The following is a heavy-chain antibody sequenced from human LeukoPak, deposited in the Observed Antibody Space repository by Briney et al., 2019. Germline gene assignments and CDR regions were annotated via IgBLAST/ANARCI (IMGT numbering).Heavy chain of an antibody. V-gene: IGHV1-2*02. D-gene: IGHD6-13*01. Sequence: ASVKVSCKASGYTFTGYYMHWVRQAPGQGLEWMGWINPNSGGTNYAQKFQGRVTMTRDTSISTAYMELSRLRSDDTAVYYCARDRGSSWTFDPWGQGTLVTVSS. CDR2: INPNSGGT. CDR1: GYTFTGYY. CDR3: ARDRGSSWTFDP. J-gene: IGHJ5*02.